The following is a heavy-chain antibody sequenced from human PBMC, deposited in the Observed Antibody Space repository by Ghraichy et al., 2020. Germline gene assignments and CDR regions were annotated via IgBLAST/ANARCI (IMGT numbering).Heavy chain of an antibody. V-gene: IGHV1-69*06. CDR3: ARGLRFLEWLDNWFDP. Sequence: SVKVSCKASGGTFSSYAISWVRQAPGQGLEWMGGIIPIFGTANYAQKFQGRVTITADKSTSTAYMELSSLRSEDTAVYYCARGLRFLEWLDNWFDPWGQGTLVTVSS. D-gene: IGHD3-3*01. CDR1: GGTFSSYA. CDR2: IIPIFGTA. J-gene: IGHJ5*02.